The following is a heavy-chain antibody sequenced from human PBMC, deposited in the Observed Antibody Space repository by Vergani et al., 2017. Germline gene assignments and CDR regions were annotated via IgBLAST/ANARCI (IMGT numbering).Heavy chain of an antibody. J-gene: IGHJ4*02. CDR2: IQFDGSNQ. V-gene: IGHV3-30*02. D-gene: IGHD3-16*01. CDR3: AKHFRGWGIDY. Sequence: QVQLVESGGGVVQRGGSLRLSCATSGFTLCNYDMQWIRQGPGKGVEFVAFIQFDGSNQYYADSVKGRFTLSRDFSKNTLYLQMNSLRTDDTATYYYAKHFRGWGIDYWGQGTQVIVSS. CDR1: GFTLCNYD.